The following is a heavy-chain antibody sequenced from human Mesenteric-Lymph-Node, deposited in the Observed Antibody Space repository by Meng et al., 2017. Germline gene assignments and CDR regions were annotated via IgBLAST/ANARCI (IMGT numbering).Heavy chain of an antibody. CDR2: ITSSGRYI. Sequence: EVQLVESGGGLVKPGGSLRLSGAASRFTFSSYSMNWVRQAPGKGLEWVSSITSSGRYIYYADSVKGRFTISRDNAKNSLYLQMNSLRVEDTAVYYCASNGGGSDYWGQGTLVTVSS. D-gene: IGHD4-23*01. CDR1: RFTFSSYS. CDR3: ASNGGGSDY. J-gene: IGHJ4*02. V-gene: IGHV3-21*01.